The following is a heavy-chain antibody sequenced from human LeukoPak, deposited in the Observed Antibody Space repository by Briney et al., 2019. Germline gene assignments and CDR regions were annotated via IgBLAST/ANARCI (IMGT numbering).Heavy chain of an antibody. CDR3: ARVKASSTSWTFDQ. D-gene: IGHD2-2*01. CDR1: GGSTNSYY. Sequence: QPSETLSLTCTVSGGSTNSYYWSWIRQSGGKGLEFIGRIYSSVSTVYNPSLNSRLTMSIDTSKTQFSLTLKSVTATDTAVYYCARVKASSTSWTFDQWGQGALVTVSS. V-gene: IGHV4-4*07. CDR2: IYSSVST. J-gene: IGHJ4*02.